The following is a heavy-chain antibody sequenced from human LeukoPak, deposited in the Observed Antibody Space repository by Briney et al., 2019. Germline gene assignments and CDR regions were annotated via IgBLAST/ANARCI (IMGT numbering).Heavy chain of an antibody. Sequence: PGGSLRLSCAASGFTFSSYGMHWVRQAPGKGLEWVAVIWYDGGNKYYADSVKGRFTISRDNSKNTLYLQMNSLRAEDTAVYYCAREAKVLRYFDWYIDPWGQGTLVTVSS. J-gene: IGHJ5*02. CDR2: IWYDGGNK. CDR3: AREAKVLRYFDWYIDP. CDR1: GFTFSSYG. V-gene: IGHV3-33*01. D-gene: IGHD3-9*01.